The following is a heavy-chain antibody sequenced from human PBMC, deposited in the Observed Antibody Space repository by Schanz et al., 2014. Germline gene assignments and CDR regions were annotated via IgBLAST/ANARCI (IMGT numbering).Heavy chain of an antibody. J-gene: IGHJ4*02. Sequence: EVQLVESGGGFVQPGGSLRLSCAASGFTFSNYWIHWVRQAPGKGLEWVSGISWNSYSLLYADSVQGRFTISRDNAKNSLYLQMNSLRRDDTAFSSCARAPGANASPYYFDYWGQGSLVTVSS. CDR3: ARAPGANASPYYFDY. D-gene: IGHD2-8*01. CDR1: GFTFSNYW. V-gene: IGHV3-9*01. CDR2: ISWNSYSL.